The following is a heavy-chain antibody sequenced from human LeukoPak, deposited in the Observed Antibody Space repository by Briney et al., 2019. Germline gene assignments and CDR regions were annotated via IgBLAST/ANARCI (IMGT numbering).Heavy chain of an antibody. D-gene: IGHD3-10*02. CDR3: AELGITMIGGV. J-gene: IGHJ6*04. Sequence: GGSLRLSCAASGFTFSSYEMNWFRQAPGKGLEWVSYISSSGSTIYYADSVKGRFTISRDNAKNSLYLQMNSLRAEDTAVYYCAELGITMIGGVWGKGTTVTISS. CDR1: GFTFSSYE. V-gene: IGHV3-48*03. CDR2: ISSSGSTI.